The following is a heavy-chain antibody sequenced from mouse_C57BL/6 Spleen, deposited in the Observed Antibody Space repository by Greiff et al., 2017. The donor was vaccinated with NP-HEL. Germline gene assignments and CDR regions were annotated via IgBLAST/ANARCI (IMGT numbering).Heavy chain of an antibody. V-gene: IGHV5-9*01. CDR2: ISGGGGNT. D-gene: IGHD2-1*01. Sequence: EVMLVESGGGLVKPGGSLKLSCAASGFTFSSYTMSWVRQTPEKRLEWVATISGGGGNTYYPDSVKGRFTISRDNAKNTLYLQMSSLRSEDTALYYCARGGGNYVWFAYWGQGTLVTVSA. CDR1: GFTFSSYT. CDR3: ARGGGNYVWFAY. J-gene: IGHJ3*01.